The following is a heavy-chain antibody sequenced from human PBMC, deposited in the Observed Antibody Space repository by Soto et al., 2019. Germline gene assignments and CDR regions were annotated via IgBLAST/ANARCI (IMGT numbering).Heavy chain of an antibody. CDR2: IYHSGST. J-gene: IGHJ4*02. CDR3: ARVVQGIDY. CDR1: GGSISMNW. Sequence: PETLSLTCAVSGGSISMNWWSWVRQPPGKGLEWIGEIYHSGSTNYNPSLKSRVTISVDKSKNQFSLKLSSVTAADTAVYYCARVVQGIDYWGQGTLVTVSA. D-gene: IGHD3-10*01. V-gene: IGHV4-4*03.